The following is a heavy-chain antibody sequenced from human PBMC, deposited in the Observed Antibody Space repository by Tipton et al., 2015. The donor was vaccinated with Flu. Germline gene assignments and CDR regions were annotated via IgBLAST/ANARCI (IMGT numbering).Heavy chain of an antibody. CDR1: GGSISSYY. CDR2: IYYSGST. Sequence: TLSLTCTVSGGSISSYYWSWIRQPPGKGLEWIGYIYYSGSTNYNPSLKSRVTISVDTSKNQFSLKLSSVTAADTAVYYCARLSSSWPYYYYSGMDVWGQGTTVTVSS. J-gene: IGHJ6*02. V-gene: IGHV4-59*01. D-gene: IGHD6-13*01. CDR3: ARLSSSWPYYYYSGMDV.